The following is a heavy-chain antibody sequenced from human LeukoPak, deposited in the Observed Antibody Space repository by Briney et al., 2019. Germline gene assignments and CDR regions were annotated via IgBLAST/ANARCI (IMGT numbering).Heavy chain of an antibody. D-gene: IGHD3-10*01. CDR3: ARVSIRGNWFDP. Sequence: SETLSLTCAVYGGSFSGYYWSWIRQPPGKGLEWIGDINQSGSTSYNSSLKSRVTISVDTSKNQFSLKLSSVTAADTAVYYCARVSIRGNWFDPWGQGTLVTVSS. V-gene: IGHV4-34*09. J-gene: IGHJ5*02. CDR2: INQSGST. CDR1: GGSFSGYY.